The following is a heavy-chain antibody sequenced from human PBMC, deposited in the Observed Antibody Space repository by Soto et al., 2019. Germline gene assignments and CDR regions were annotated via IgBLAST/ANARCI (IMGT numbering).Heavy chain of an antibody. D-gene: IGHD6-13*01. CDR1: GYSFISSW. J-gene: IGHJ4*02. CDR2: IYPGDSDT. Sequence: HGESLKISCQASGYSFISSWIGWVRQMPGKGLEWMGIIYPGDSDTRYSPSFQGQVTISADKYTSTAYLQWSSLKASDTATYYCARMMAASGTAFDYWGQGALVTVSS. CDR3: ARMMAASGTAFDY. V-gene: IGHV5-51*01.